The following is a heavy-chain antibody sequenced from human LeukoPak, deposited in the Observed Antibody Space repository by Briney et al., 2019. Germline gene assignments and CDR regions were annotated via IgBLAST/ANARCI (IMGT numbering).Heavy chain of an antibody. D-gene: IGHD6-6*01. V-gene: IGHV4-39*01. J-gene: IGHJ5*02. CDR1: GDSISSTGDY. Sequence: SETLSLTCTVSGDSISSTGDYWGWIRQPPGKGLEWIASMYHSGSTYHNPSLKSRVTISVDTSKNQLSLKLSSVTAADTAIYYCARHEHSASFYGLSWFDPWGQGTLVTVSS. CDR2: MYHSGST. CDR3: ARHEHSASFYGLSWFDP.